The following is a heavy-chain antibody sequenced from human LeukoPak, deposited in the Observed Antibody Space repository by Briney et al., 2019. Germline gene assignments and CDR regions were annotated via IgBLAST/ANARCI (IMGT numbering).Heavy chain of an antibody. V-gene: IGHV3-74*01. Sequence: PGGSLRLSCAASGFTFSSYWMHWVRQAPGKGLVWVSRINSDGSSTSYADSVEGRFTVSRDNAKNTLYLQMNSLRAEDTAVYYCVRRGYSYDSSGPPAVSFDYWGQGTLVTVSS. J-gene: IGHJ4*02. CDR3: VRRGYSYDSSGPPAVSFDY. D-gene: IGHD3-22*01. CDR1: GFTFSSYW. CDR2: INSDGSST.